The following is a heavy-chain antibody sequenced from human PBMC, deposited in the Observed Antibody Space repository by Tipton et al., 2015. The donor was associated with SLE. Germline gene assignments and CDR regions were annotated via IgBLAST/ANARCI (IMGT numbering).Heavy chain of an antibody. CDR1: GFNLGNNW. Sequence: GSLRLSCTASGFNLGNNWMTWVRQAPGKGLEWVATIREDGNAEFYLDSVRGRFTISRDTAKSSLYLQMNSLNAEDAAVYYCAREYQGSFYVNGAFDMWGQGTVVTVSS. V-gene: IGHV3-7*01. CDR3: AREYQGSFYVNGAFDM. D-gene: IGHD3-10*01. J-gene: IGHJ3*02. CDR2: IREDGNAE.